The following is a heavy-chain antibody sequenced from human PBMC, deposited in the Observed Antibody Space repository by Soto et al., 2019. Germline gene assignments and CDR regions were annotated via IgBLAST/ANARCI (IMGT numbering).Heavy chain of an antibody. J-gene: IGHJ4*02. CDR2: IIPILGIA. CDR1: GGTFSSYT. D-gene: IGHD2-21*02. CDR3: AREKLYCGGDCYYYFDH. V-gene: IGHV1-69*08. Sequence: QVQLVQSGAEVKKPGSSVKVSCKASGGTFSSYTISWVRQAPGQGLEWMGRIIPILGIANYAQKFQGRVTITEDKSTRTAYMELSSLRSEDTAVYYCAREKLYCGGDCYYYFDHWGQGTLVTVSS.